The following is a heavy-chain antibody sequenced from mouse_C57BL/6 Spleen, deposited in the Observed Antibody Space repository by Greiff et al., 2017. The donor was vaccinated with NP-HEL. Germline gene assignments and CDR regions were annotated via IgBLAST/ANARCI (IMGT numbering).Heavy chain of an antibody. CDR3: ARGGQLRVFDY. J-gene: IGHJ2*01. Sequence: VKLMESGPGLVQPSQSLSITCTVSGFSLTSYGVHWVRQSPGKGLEWLGVIWSGGSTDYNAAFIYRLSISKDNSKSQVFFKMNSLQADDTAIYYCARGGQLRVFDYWGQGTTLTVSS. CDR1: GFSLTSYG. V-gene: IGHV2-2*01. CDR2: IWSGGST. D-gene: IGHD3-2*02.